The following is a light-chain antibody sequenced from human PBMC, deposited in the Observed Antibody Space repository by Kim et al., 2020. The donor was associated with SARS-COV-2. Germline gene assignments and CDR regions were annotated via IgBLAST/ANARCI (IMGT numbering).Light chain of an antibody. Sequence: QSVLTQPPSVSEAPRQRVTISCSGSSSNIGGNGVNWYQQVPGQVPKLVIYYDDMLAAGVSDRFSGSKSGNSASLAISELQSEDEAYYYCAAWDDDLNGLLFGTGTKVTVL. CDR1: SSNIGGNG. J-gene: IGLJ1*01. V-gene: IGLV1-36*01. CDR3: AAWDDDLNGLL. CDR2: YDD.